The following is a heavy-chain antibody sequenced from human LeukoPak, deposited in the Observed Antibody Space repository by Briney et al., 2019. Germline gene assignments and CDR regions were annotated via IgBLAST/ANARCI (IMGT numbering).Heavy chain of an antibody. D-gene: IGHD3-10*02. CDR2: IHKDGSEK. Sequence: GGSLRLSCVASGFTFRNYWMTWVRQAPGKGLEWVANIHKDGSEKYFVASVRGRFTISRDNAKDSLYLQMSSLRAEDTAVYYCVSSSSGTDVRGVAWAWFDPWGQGTLVTVSS. V-gene: IGHV3-7*05. CDR1: GFTFRNYW. CDR3: VSSSSGTDVRGVAWAWFDP. J-gene: IGHJ5*02.